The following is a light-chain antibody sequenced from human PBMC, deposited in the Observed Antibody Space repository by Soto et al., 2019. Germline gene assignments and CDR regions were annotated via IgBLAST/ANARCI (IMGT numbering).Light chain of an antibody. Sequence: EIVMTQSPATLSVSPGERATLSCRASQSVGSNLAWYQQKPGQAPRLLIYDASARATGIPARFSGSGSGTEFTLTISSLQSEDFAVYYCQQHAHWPLTFGGGTKVEIK. CDR3: QQHAHWPLT. V-gene: IGKV3-15*01. J-gene: IGKJ4*01. CDR1: QSVGSN. CDR2: DAS.